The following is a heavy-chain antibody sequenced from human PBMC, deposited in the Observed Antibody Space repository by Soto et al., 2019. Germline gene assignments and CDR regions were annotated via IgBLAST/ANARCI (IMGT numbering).Heavy chain of an antibody. J-gene: IGHJ4*02. Sequence: GGSLRLSCAASGFSFSHYWMHWVRQAPGKGLEWVSSISSSSTYIYYADSVKGRFTISRDNAKNSLYLQMNSLRAEDTAVYYCARDLTGAKTDFDYWGQGTPVTVSS. D-gene: IGHD1-1*01. CDR2: ISSSSTYI. CDR1: GFSFSHYW. V-gene: IGHV3-21*01. CDR3: ARDLTGAKTDFDY.